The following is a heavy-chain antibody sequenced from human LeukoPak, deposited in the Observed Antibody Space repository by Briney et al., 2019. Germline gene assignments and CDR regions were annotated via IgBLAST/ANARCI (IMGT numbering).Heavy chain of an antibody. Sequence: GASVKVSCKASGGTFSSYAISWVRQAPGQGLEWMGGIIPIFGTANYAQKFQGRVTITADESTSTAYMELSSLRPEDTAVYYCARSEYDSSGYFPTTICRPFCGMDVWGQGTTVTVSS. V-gene: IGHV1-69*01. J-gene: IGHJ6*02. CDR3: ARSEYDSSGYFPTTICRPFCGMDV. D-gene: IGHD3-22*01. CDR2: IIPIFGTA. CDR1: GGTFSSYA.